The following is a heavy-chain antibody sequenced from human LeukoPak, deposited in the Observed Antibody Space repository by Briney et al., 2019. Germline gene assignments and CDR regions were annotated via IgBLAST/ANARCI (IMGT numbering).Heavy chain of an antibody. CDR2: FDPEDGET. V-gene: IGHV1-24*01. J-gene: IGHJ4*02. CDR1: GYTLTELS. Sequence: ASVKASCKVSGYTLTELSMHWVRQAPGKGLEWMGGFDPEDGETIYAQKFQGRVTMTEDTSTDTAYMELSSLRSEDTAVYYCANVDTAMVPIRYWGQGTLVTVSS. CDR3: ANVDTAMVPIRY. D-gene: IGHD5-18*01.